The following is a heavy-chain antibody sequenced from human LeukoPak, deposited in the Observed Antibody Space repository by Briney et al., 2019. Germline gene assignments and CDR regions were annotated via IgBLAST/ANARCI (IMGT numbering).Heavy chain of an antibody. CDR2: IWYGGSNK. CDR1: GFTFSSYG. V-gene: IGHV3-33*01. Sequence: GGSLRLSCAASGFTFSSYGMHWVRQAPGKGLEWVAVIWYGGSNKYYADSVKGRFTISRDNAKNTLYLQMNGLRAEDTAVYYCSRSAYYDGSGNYYDYWGQGTLVTVSS. J-gene: IGHJ4*02. D-gene: IGHD3-22*01. CDR3: SRSAYYDGSGNYYDY.